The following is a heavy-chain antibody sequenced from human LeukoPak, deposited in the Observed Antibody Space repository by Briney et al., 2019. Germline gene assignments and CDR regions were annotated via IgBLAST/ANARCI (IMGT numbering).Heavy chain of an antibody. Sequence: GRSLRLSCAAYGFTFSSYSIHWVRQDPGKGLEWVAFISNDGSNQYYADSVKGRFTISRDNSKNTLYLQMNSLRPEDTAVYYCARGPSYGAFDIWGQGTMVTVSS. CDR1: GFTFSSYS. J-gene: IGHJ3*02. CDR3: ARGPSYGAFDI. CDR2: ISNDGSNQ. D-gene: IGHD3-10*01. V-gene: IGHV3-30-3*01.